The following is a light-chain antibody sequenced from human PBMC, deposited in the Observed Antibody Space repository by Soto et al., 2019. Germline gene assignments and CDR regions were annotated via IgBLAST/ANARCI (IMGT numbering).Light chain of an antibody. J-gene: IGKJ1*01. Sequence: EIVMTQSPATLSVSPGERATLSCRASQTVTSNLAWYQQKPGQTPRLLIYGASTRATGFPARFSGSGSGTDFTLTISSLEPEDFAVYYCQHYNNWPPWTFGQGTKVDIK. CDR1: QTVTSN. V-gene: IGKV3-15*01. CDR3: QHYNNWPPWT. CDR2: GAS.